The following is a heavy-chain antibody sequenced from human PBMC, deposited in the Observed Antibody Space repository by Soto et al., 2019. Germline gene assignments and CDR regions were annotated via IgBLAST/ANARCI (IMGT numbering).Heavy chain of an antibody. D-gene: IGHD2-15*01. V-gene: IGHV4-31*02. CDR2: IYYSWST. Sequence: SETLSLTCTVSGGSISSGGYYWSWIRQHPGKGLEWIGYIYYSWSTYYNPSLKSRVTISVDTSKNQFSLKLSSVTAADTAVYYCARVSQVARDIDPWGQGTLVTVSS. CDR3: ARVSQVARDIDP. CDR1: GGSISSGGYY. J-gene: IGHJ5*02.